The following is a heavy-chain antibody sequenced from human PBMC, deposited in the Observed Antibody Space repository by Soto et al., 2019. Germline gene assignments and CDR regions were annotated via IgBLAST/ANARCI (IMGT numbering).Heavy chain of an antibody. V-gene: IGHV4-30-4*01. CDR2: IYYSGST. CDR3: ASHPHSDILTGFDY. J-gene: IGHJ4*02. D-gene: IGHD3-9*01. CDR1: GGSISSGDYY. Sequence: SETLSLTCTVSGGSISSGDYYWSWIRQPPGKGLEWIGYIYYSGSTYYKRSLKSRVTISGDTSKNQFSLRLRSVTAAGTAREDCASHPHSDILTGFDYWGQGTLVPV.